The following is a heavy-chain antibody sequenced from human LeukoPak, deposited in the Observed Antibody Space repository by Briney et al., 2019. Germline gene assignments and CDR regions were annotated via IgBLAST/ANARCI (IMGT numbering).Heavy chain of an antibody. V-gene: IGHV4-61*02. D-gene: IGHD3-16*01. CDR3: ARERIGGGGWFDP. J-gene: IGHJ5*02. Sequence: SQTLSLTCTVSGGSISSGSYYWSWIRQPAGKGLEWIGRIYTSGSTNYNPSLKSRVTISVDTSKNQFSLKLSSVTAADTAVYYRARERIGGGGWFDPWGQGTLVTVSS. CDR2: IYTSGST. CDR1: GGSISSGSYY.